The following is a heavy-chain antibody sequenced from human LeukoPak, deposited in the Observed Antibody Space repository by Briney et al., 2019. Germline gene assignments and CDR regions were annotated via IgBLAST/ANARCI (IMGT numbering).Heavy chain of an antibody. CDR3: AKDQWPLGYYYDSNSQGFDP. J-gene: IGHJ5*02. V-gene: IGHV3-30*18. D-gene: IGHD3-22*01. CDR1: GFTFSSYG. CDR2: KSYDGSNK. Sequence: PGRSLRLSCAASGFTFSSYGMHWVRQAPGKGLEWVAVKSYDGSNKYYADSVKGRFTISRDNSKNTLYLQMNSLRAEDTAVYYCAKDQWPLGYYYDSNSQGFDPWGQGTLVTVSS.